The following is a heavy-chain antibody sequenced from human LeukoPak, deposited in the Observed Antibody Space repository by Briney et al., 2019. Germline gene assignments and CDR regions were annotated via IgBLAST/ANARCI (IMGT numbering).Heavy chain of an antibody. J-gene: IGHJ6*02. V-gene: IGHV3-21*04. CDR2: IDTSSRYI. CDR1: GFTFSSYS. Sequence: GGSLRLSCAASGFTFSSYSMDWVRQAPGKGLEWVSFIDTSSRYIYQADSVKGRFTISRDNAKSSLFLQMNSLRAKDTAVYYCAKAGATQMDVWGQGTTVTVSS. CDR3: AKAGATQMDV.